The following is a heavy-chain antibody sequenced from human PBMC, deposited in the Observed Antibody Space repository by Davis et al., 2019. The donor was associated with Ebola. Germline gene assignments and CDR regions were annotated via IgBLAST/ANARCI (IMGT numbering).Heavy chain of an antibody. D-gene: IGHD2-2*01. J-gene: IGHJ3*02. CDR3: PKHQVYCSTTNCDI. CDR2: TSSRGDNT. Sequence: PGGSLRLSFAAPGSTFSIYAMSWFRQSPGKGLHWVSATSSRGDNTYYADTVKGRFTISRDNSKKTLYLQMNSLRVEDTAIYYSPKHQVYCSTTNCDIWGQGTMVTVSS. V-gene: IGHV3-23*01. CDR1: GSTFSIYA.